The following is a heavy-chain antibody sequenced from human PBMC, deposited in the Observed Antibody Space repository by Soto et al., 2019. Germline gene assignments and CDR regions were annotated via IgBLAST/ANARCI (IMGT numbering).Heavy chain of an antibody. D-gene: IGHD3-3*01. J-gene: IGHJ4*02. CDR2: IYDTGST. CDR3: ARDDGYYRLDDY. CDR1: GGSISSGDYF. V-gene: IGHV4-30-4*01. Sequence: QVRLQESGPGLVKPSQTLSLTCTVSGGSISSGDYFWSWVRQPPGKGLEWIGYIYDTGSTSYNPSLKSRITMSVDTSKNQFSLKVSSVTAADTAVYFCARDDGYYRLDDYWGQGTLVTVSS.